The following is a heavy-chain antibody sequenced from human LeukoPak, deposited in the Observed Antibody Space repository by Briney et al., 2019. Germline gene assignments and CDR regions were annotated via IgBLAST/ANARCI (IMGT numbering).Heavy chain of an antibody. CDR3: ARPGGLVEYFQH. CDR1: GGSISSSSYY. V-gene: IGHV4-39*02. Sequence: PSETLSLTCAVSGGSISSSSYYWGWIRQPPGKGLEGIGSIYCSGSTYYDASLKRRVTISVDTSKSHSYLKLSSVTAADTAVYYCARPGGLVEYFQHWGQGTLVTVSS. J-gene: IGHJ1*01. CDR2: IYCSGST. D-gene: IGHD3/OR15-3a*01.